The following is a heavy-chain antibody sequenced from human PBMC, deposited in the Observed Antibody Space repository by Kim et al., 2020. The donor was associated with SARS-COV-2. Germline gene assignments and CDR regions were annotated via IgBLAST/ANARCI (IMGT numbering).Heavy chain of an antibody. D-gene: IGHD5-18*01. CDR3: ARRGYSYDHFDY. J-gene: IGHJ4*02. Sequence: YYHPSLTSRVTISIDTSKNQFSLKLSSVTAADTAVYYCARRGYSYDHFDYWGQGTLVTVSS. V-gene: IGHV4-39*01.